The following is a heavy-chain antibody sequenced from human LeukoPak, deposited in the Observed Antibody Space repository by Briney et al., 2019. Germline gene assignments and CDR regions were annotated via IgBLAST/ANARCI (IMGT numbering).Heavy chain of an antibody. CDR1: GFTFRSYS. CDR2: ITSTSSTI. V-gene: IGHV3-48*01. CDR3: ASEVAAIGPKLGCIDY. D-gene: IGHD5-12*01. Sequence: PGGSLRLSCAASGFTFRSYSMNWVRQAPGKGLEWLSYITSTSSTIYYADSVKGRFTISRDNAKNSLYLQMNSLRAEDTAVYYCASEVAAIGPKLGCIDYWGQGTLATVSS. J-gene: IGHJ4*02.